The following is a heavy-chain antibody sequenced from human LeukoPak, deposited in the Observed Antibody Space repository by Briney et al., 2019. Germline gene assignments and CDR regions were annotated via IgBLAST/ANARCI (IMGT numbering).Heavy chain of an antibody. J-gene: IGHJ5*02. CDR1: GYTFTGYY. CDR2: INPNSGGT. CDR3: ARERRYCSGGSCEGGKNWFDP. V-gene: IGHV1-2*02. Sequence: ASVKVSCKASGYTFTGYYIHWVRQAPGQGLEWMGWINPNSGGTNYAQKFQGRVTMTRDTSISTAYMELSRLRSDDTAVYYCARERRYCSGGSCEGGKNWFDPWGQGTLVTVSS. D-gene: IGHD2-15*01.